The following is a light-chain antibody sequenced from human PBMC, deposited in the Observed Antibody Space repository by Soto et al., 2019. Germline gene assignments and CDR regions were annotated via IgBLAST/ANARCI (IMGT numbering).Light chain of an antibody. Sequence: DVQMTQSPSSLSASVGDRVTITCRASQSISRYLNWYQQKPGKDPKLLICAASSLQSGVPSRFSGSGSGTDFTLTISSLQPEDFATYYCQQSYSTPITFGPGTKVDIK. CDR3: QQSYSTPIT. CDR1: QSISRY. V-gene: IGKV1-39*01. J-gene: IGKJ3*01. CDR2: AAS.